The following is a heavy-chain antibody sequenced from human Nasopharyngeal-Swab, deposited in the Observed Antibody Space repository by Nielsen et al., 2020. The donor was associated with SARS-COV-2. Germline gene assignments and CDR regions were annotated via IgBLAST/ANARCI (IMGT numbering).Heavy chain of an antibody. CDR2: IYQSGST. CDR3: AGAQYQLLFLQYYYYMDV. V-gene: IGHV4-4*02. Sequence: SETLSLTCAVSGGSISSSNWWSWVRQPPGKGLGWIGEIYQSGSTNYNPSLKSRVTISVDKSKNQFSLKLTSVTAADTAVYYCAGAQYQLLFLQYYYYMDVWGKGTTVTVSS. D-gene: IGHD2-2*01. CDR1: GGSISSSNW. J-gene: IGHJ6*03.